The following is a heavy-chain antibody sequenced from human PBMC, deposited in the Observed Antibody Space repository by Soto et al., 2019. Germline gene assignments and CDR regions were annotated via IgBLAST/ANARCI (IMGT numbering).Heavy chain of an antibody. Sequence: GGSLRLSCAASGFTFSSYAMSWVRQAPGKGLEWVSAISGSGGSTYYADSVKGRVTMTRDTSISTAYMELSRLTSDDTAVYYCASAAVTGTAGLDFWGQGTQVTVSS. V-gene: IGHV3-23*01. CDR1: GFTFSSYA. CDR2: ISGSGGST. D-gene: IGHD6-19*01. CDR3: ASAAVTGTAGLDF. J-gene: IGHJ4*02.